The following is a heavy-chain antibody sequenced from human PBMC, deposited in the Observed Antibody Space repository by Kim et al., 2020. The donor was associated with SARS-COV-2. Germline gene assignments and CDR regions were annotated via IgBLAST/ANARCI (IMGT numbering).Heavy chain of an antibody. D-gene: IGHD3-3*01. CDR3: ARDEPSWSYFDY. CDR1: GFTFSSYG. J-gene: IGHJ4*02. Sequence: GGSLRLSCAASGFTFSSYGMHWVRQAPGKGLEWVAVIWYDGSNKYYADSVKGRFTISRDNSKNTLYLQMNSLRAEDTAVYYCARDEPSWSYFDYWGQGTLVTVSS. CDR2: IWYDGSNK. V-gene: IGHV3-33*01.